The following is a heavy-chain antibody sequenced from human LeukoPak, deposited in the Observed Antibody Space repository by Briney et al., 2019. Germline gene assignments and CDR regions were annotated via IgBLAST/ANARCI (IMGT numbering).Heavy chain of an antibody. V-gene: IGHV3-66*01. CDR3: AIGHYRNIPG. D-gene: IGHD1/OR15-1a*01. CDR1: GFTFSSKD. J-gene: IGHJ4*02. CDR2: IYSDGSR. Sequence: GGSLRLSCAASGFTFSSKDMNWVRQAPGKGLEWVSVIYSDGSRYYSDDVGARFSISRDDSKNTLSLQMNSLRAEDTAVYYCAIGHYRNIPGWGQGTLVTVSS.